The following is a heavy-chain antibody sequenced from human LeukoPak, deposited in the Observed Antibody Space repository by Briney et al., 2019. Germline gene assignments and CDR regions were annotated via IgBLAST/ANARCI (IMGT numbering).Heavy chain of an antibody. V-gene: IGHV4-59*08. Sequence: SETLSLTCTVSGGSISSYYWSWIRQPPGKGLEWIGYIYYTYSGSTNYNPSLKSRVTISVDTSKNQFSLKLSSVTAADTAVYYCARHVSTALGYWGQGTLVTVSS. J-gene: IGHJ4*02. CDR2: IYYTYSGST. CDR1: GGSISSYY. CDR3: ARHVSTALGY. D-gene: IGHD1-14*01.